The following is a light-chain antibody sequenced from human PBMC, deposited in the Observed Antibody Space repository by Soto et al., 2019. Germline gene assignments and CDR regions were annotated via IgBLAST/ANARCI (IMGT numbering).Light chain of an antibody. J-gene: IGLJ2*01. V-gene: IGLV3-21*02. CDR2: DDT. CDR3: QVWDSGTDHVV. CDR1: DIGRKS. Sequence: SYELTQPPSVSVAPGQTASITCAGNDIGRKSVHWYQQKPGQAPVLVLYDDTYRPSGIPERFSGSNSGNTATLTISRVAAGDEADYYCQVWDSGTDHVVFGGGTKLTVL.